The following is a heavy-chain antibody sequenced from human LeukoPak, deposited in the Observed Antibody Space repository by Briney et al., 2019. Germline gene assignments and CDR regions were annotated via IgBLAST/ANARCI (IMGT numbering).Heavy chain of an antibody. CDR3: ARGVKTYYDILTGYHYYFDY. J-gene: IGHJ4*02. Sequence: SETLSLTCTVSGGSISSGGYYWSWIRQHPGKGLEWIVYIYYSGSTYYNPSLKSRVTISVDTSKNQFSLKLSSVTAADTAVYYCARGVKTYYDILTGYHYYFDYWGQGTLVTVSS. CDR2: IYYSGST. CDR1: GGSISSGGYY. D-gene: IGHD3-9*01. V-gene: IGHV4-31*03.